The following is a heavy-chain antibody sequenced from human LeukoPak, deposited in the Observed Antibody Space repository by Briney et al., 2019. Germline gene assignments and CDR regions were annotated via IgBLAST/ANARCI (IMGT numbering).Heavy chain of an antibody. Sequence: GASVKVSCKASGGTFSSYAISWVRQDPGQGLEWMGGIIPIFGTANYAQKFQGRVTITTDESTSTAYMELSSLRSEDTAVYYCARGATMIETYDSSGPPVSWGQGTLVTVSS. CDR1: GGTFSSYA. J-gene: IGHJ5*02. D-gene: IGHD3-22*01. CDR3: ARGATMIETYDSSGPPVS. V-gene: IGHV1-69*05. CDR2: IIPIFGTA.